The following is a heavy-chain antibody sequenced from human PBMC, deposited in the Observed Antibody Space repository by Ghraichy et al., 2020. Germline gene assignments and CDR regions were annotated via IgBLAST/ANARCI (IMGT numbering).Heavy chain of an antibody. CDR1: GGTFSSYA. V-gene: IGHV1-69*13. Sequence: SVKVSCKASGGTFSSYAISWVRQAPGQGLEWMGGIIPIFGTANYAQKFQGRVTITADESTSTAYMELSSLRSEDTAVYYCARDFQPLGYCSGGSCYSESYYYYGMDVWGQGTTVTVSS. J-gene: IGHJ6*02. CDR3: ARDFQPLGYCSGGSCYSESYYYYGMDV. D-gene: IGHD2-15*01. CDR2: IIPIFGTA.